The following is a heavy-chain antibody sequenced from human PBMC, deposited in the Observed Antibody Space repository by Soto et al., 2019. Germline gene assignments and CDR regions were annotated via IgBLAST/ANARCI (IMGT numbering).Heavy chain of an antibody. V-gene: IGHV4-39*01. D-gene: IGHD3-10*01. J-gene: IGHJ4*02. CDR2: IYYSGST. CDR1: GGSISSSSYY. CDR3: ATLWFGEGNY. Sequence: QLQLQESGPGLVKPSETLSLTCTVSGGSISSSSYYWGWIRQPPGKGLEWIGSIYYSGSTYYDPSLKSRVTISVDTSKNQFSPKLSSVTAADTAVYYCATLWFGEGNYWGQGTLVTVSS.